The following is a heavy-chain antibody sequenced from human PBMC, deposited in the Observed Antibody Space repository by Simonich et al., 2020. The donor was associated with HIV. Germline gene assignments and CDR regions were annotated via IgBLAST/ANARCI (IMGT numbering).Heavy chain of an antibody. Sequence: QVQLQQWGAGLLKPSETLSLTCAVYGGSFSGYYWNWIRQPPGKGLGWTGEINHSESTNYNPSLKSRVTISVDTSKNQFSLKLSSVTAADTAVYYCARGFYQRLYYFDYWGQGTLVTVSS. D-gene: IGHD2-2*01. J-gene: IGHJ4*02. V-gene: IGHV4-34*01. CDR2: INHSEST. CDR1: GGSFSGYY. CDR3: ARGFYQRLYYFDY.